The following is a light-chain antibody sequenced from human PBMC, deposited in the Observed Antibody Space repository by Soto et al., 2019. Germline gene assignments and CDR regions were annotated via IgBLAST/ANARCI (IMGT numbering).Light chain of an antibody. V-gene: IGKV3-15*01. CDR2: GAS. CDR3: QQYNHWSSIT. J-gene: IGKJ5*01. CDR1: QYISNN. Sequence: EIAMTQSPATLSVSLGERATLSCRASQYISNNLAWYQQRPGQAPSLLIYGASTRATGVPARFSGSGFGTDFLLSISGLQSEDSAVYYCQQYNHWSSITFGQGTRLEIK.